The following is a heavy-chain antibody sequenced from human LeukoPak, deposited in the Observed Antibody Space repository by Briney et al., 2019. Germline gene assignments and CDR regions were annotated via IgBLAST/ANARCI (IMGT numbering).Heavy chain of an antibody. J-gene: IGHJ4*02. V-gene: IGHV3-74*01. Sequence: GGSLRLSCAASGFTFSYNWMHWVRQAPGKGLVWVSRIDNDGSSTNYADSVKGRFTISRDNAKNTLYLQMNSLRAEDTAVYCCARDDTYAYDYWGQGTLVTVSS. D-gene: IGHD5-18*01. CDR2: IDNDGSST. CDR3: ARDDTYAYDY. CDR1: GFTFSYNW.